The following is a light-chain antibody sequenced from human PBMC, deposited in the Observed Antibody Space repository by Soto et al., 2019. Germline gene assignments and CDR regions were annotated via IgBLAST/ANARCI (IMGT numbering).Light chain of an antibody. CDR2: ATS. V-gene: IGKV1-27*01. CDR3: QKYNSAPLT. CDR1: QGIAPY. Sequence: DVQMTQSPSSLSAFVGDRVTITCRASQGIAPYLDWFQQKPGKVPKLLIYATSTLQSEVPSRFSGSASGTDFTLTIIRLQPEDVANYYCQKYNSAPLTFRGGTKVEIK. J-gene: IGKJ4*02.